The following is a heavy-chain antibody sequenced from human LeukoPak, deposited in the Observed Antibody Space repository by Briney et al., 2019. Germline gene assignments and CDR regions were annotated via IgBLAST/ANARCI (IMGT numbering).Heavy chain of an antibody. D-gene: IGHD4-23*01. CDR1: GYTFTGYY. CDR3: ARDRTNGGNSEFDY. CDR2: INPNSGGT. Sequence: ASVKVSCKASGYTFTGYYMHWVRQAPGQGLEWMGWINPNSGGTNYAQKFQGRVTMTRDTSISTTYLELSRLTSDDTAVYFCARDRTNGGNSEFDYWGQEPWSPSPQ. J-gene: IGHJ4*01. V-gene: IGHV1-2*02.